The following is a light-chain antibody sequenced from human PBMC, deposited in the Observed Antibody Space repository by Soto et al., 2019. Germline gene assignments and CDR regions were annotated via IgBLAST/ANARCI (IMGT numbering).Light chain of an antibody. CDR3: QQYHDYYT. J-gene: IGKJ2*01. V-gene: IGKV1-5*01. CDR2: GAS. CDR1: QSIRSS. Sequence: IQMTQSPSSLSASVGDRVTITCRASQSIRSSLAWYLQKPGKAPKLLIHGASTLESGVPSRFTGNASGTEFTLTIASLQPDDFATYYCQQYHDYYTFGQGTKLEIK.